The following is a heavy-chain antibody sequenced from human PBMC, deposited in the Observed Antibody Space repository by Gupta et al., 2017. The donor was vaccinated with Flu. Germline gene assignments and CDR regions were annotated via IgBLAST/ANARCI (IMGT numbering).Heavy chain of an antibody. V-gene: IGHV3-15*01. CDR1: GFLFSDAC. Sequence: VQLVESGGGWVKTGGSLTLYCAASGFLFSDACMNWVAESPGKWLDGVGRLKSNTDGGTADDVAPVRGRFTISRDDSKNTLFLQMRSLKTEDTAVYFCATDSSGGITFDIWGQGTMVTVSS. J-gene: IGHJ3*02. CDR3: ATDSSGGITFDI. CDR2: LKSNTDGGTA. D-gene: IGHD3-16*01.